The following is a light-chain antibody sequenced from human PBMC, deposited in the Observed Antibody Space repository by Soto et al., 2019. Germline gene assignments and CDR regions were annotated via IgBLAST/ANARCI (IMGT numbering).Light chain of an antibody. Sequence: EIVMTQSPATLSVSPGETATLSCRASQSVTYNLAWYQQKPGQGPRLLIYGAFTRATGIPARFSVSGSVTEFTLTISSLQSEDFAVYYCQQYKNWPPLTFGGGTKVEIK. CDR3: QQYKNWPPLT. CDR2: GAF. V-gene: IGKV3-15*01. CDR1: QSVTYN. J-gene: IGKJ4*01.